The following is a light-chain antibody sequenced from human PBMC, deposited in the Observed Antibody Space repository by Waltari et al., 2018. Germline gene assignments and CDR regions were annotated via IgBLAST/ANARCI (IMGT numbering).Light chain of an antibody. J-gene: IGLJ2*01. Sequence: YDLTQPPSVSVSPGQTAAITCPGDGLPKPYTFWYQQKSGQAPVLVMYDDNKRPSGIPGRCSGSSAGTVATLTITGAQVDDEADYYCYSKDTDGGSQGKIGGGTKLTVL. CDR2: DDN. V-gene: IGLV3-10*01. CDR3: YSKDTDGGSQGK. CDR1: GLPKPY.